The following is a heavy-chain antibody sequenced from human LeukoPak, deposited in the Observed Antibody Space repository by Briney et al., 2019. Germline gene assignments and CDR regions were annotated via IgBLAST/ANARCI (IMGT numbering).Heavy chain of an antibody. J-gene: IGHJ4*02. Sequence: GGSLRLSCGASGFTFTRHWMSWVRQAPGKGLEWVANIKQDGSETYYVDSVKGRFTISRDNAKSSLYLQMNSLRAEDTAVYYSATDFWSGYWGQGTLVTVSS. CDR3: ATDFWSGY. D-gene: IGHD3-3*01. CDR1: GFTFTRHW. V-gene: IGHV3-7*01. CDR2: IKQDGSET.